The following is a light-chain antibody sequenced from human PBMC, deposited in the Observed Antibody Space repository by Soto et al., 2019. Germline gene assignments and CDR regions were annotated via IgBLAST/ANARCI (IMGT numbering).Light chain of an antibody. V-gene: IGKV3-11*01. CDR1: QSVSSY. CDR3: QQRSHWRRRT. Sequence: EIVLTQSPATLSLSTGERATLSCRASQSVSSYLAWYQQKPGQAPRLLIYDASNRATGIPARFSGSGSGTDFTLTISSLEPEDFAVYNCQQRSHWRRRTFGGGTKVEIK. CDR2: DAS. J-gene: IGKJ4*01.